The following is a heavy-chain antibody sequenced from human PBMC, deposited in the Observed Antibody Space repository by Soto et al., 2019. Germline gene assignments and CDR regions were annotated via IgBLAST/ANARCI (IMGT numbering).Heavy chain of an antibody. V-gene: IGHV3-33*01. J-gene: IGHJ5*02. CDR2: IWYDGSNK. CDR3: ARDLSYGYSFFDP. Sequence: GGSLRLSCAASGFTFSSYGMHWVRQAPGKGLEWVAVIWYDGSNKYYADSVKGRFTISRDNSKNTLYLQMNSLRAEDTAVYYCARDLSYGYSFFDPWGQGTLVTVSS. D-gene: IGHD5-18*01. CDR1: GFTFSSYG.